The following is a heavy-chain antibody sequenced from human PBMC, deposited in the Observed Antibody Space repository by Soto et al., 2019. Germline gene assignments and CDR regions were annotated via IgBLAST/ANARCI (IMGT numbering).Heavy chain of an antibody. CDR3: AIPYGDYVVGAFDI. V-gene: IGHV1-69*06. CDR1: GGSFSTYS. D-gene: IGHD4-17*01. Sequence: QVQLVQSGAEVKKPGPAVQVSCKASGGSFSTYSISCVRQAPGQGLAWMGGIIPIFCTSNYAQKFQGRVTITAAKSTNTAYMELSSLRSEDTAVYFCAIPYGDYVVGAFDIWGQWTMVTVSS. CDR2: IIPIFCTS. J-gene: IGHJ3*02.